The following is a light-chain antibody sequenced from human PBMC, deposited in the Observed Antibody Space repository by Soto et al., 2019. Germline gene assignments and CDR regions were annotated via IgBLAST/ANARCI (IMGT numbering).Light chain of an antibody. CDR1: QDISNY. J-gene: IGKJ5*01. CDR3: HQSYSTPYP. Sequence: RMSLSAVAVSASVGDRVTITCQASQDISNYLNWYQQKPGKAPKLLIYDASNLETGVPSRFSGSGSGTDFTLTISSLQPEDFATYYCHQSYSTPYPFG. V-gene: IGKV1-39*01. CDR2: DAS.